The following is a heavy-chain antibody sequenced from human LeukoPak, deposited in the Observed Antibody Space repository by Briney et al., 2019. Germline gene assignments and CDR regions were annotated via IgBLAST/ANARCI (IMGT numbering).Heavy chain of an antibody. D-gene: IGHD3-10*01. CDR2: ISSSGSTI. CDR1: GFTFSDYY. J-gene: IGHJ4*02. Sequence: SGGSLRLSCAASGFTFSDYYMSWVRQAPGKGLEWVSYISSSGSTIYYADSVKGRFTISRDNAKNSLFLQMDSLRAEDTAVYYCARDLAGHYYGSGSSFDYWGQGTLVTVS. CDR3: ARDLAGHYYGSGSSFDY. V-gene: IGHV3-11*04.